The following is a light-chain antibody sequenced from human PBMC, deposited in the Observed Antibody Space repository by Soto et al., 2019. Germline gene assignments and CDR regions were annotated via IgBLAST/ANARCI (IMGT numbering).Light chain of an antibody. Sequence: DIQMTQSPSTLSASVGDRVTIACRASQSISSWLAWYQQKPGKAPKLLIYDASGLESGVPSRFSGSGSGTEFTLNISSLQPDDFATYYCQQYNSYSPEWTFGQGTKVDIK. CDR2: DAS. V-gene: IGKV1-5*01. CDR1: QSISSW. CDR3: QQYNSYSPEWT. J-gene: IGKJ1*01.